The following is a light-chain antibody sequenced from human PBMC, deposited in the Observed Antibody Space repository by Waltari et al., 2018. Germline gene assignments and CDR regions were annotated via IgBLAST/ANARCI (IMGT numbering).Light chain of an antibody. Sequence: QSALTQPASVSGSPGQSITLSCTGTSSDAGGYNIVSWYQHHTGKAPKLMIYEGSKRPSGVSNRFSGSKSGNTASLTISGLQAEDEADYYCCSYAGSSTWVFGGGTKLTVL. CDR2: EGS. V-gene: IGLV2-23*01. CDR1: SSDAGGYNI. J-gene: IGLJ3*02. CDR3: CSYAGSSTWV.